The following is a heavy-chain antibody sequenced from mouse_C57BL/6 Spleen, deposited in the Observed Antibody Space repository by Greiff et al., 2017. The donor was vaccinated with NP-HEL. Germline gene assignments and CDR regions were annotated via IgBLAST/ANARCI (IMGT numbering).Heavy chain of an antibody. J-gene: IGHJ2*01. V-gene: IGHV1-69*01. CDR2: IHPSDSYT. Sequence: VQLQQPGAELVMPGSSAQLYLPCSFSPFPLSFLPFFPPIPVQGLEWIVEIHPSDSYTNYNQKFEGKSTLTVDKSSSTAYMQLSSLTSEDSAVYYCARGETAPFDYWGQGTTLTVSS. CDR3: ARGETAPFDY. CDR1: FSPFPLSF. D-gene: IGHD4-1*01.